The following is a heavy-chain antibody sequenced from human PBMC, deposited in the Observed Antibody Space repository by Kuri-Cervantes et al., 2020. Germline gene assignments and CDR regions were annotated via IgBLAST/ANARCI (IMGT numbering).Heavy chain of an antibody. CDR1: GGSFCGYY. D-gene: IGHD5-12*01. V-gene: IGHV4-34*01. CDR2: INHSGST. J-gene: IGHJ5*02. CDR3: ARDWRDSGYDLHHFSSSWFYP. Sequence: SQTLSLPRAVYGGSFCGYYWSWIRQPPGKGLGWIGEINHSGSTNYSPSLKSQVPISVDTSKNQFSLKLSSVTVADTAVYYFARDWRDSGYDLHHFSSSWFYPWGQGTLVTVSS.